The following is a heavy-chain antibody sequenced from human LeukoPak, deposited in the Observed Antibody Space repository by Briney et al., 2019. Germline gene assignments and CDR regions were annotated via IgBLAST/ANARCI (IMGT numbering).Heavy chain of an antibody. CDR1: GYTLTELS. Sequence: ASVKVSCKVSGYTLTELSMHWVRQAPGKGIEWMGGFDPEDGETIYAQKFQGRVTMTEDTSTDTAYMELSSLRSEDTAVYYCATSVYYYDSSGYYGYWGQGTLVTVSS. CDR2: FDPEDGET. CDR3: ATSVYYYDSSGYYGY. J-gene: IGHJ4*02. D-gene: IGHD3-22*01. V-gene: IGHV1-24*01.